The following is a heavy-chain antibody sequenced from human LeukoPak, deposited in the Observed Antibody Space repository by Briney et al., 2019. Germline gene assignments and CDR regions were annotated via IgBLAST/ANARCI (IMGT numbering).Heavy chain of an antibody. J-gene: IGHJ3*02. CDR1: GGSISSGDYY. D-gene: IGHD7-27*01. CDR3: ARVRQLGILSLFDI. CDR2: IYYSGST. Sequence: PSQTLSLTCTVSGGSISSGDYYWSWIRQPPGKGLEWIGYIYYSGSTYYNPSLKSRVTISVDTSKNQFSLKLSSVTAADTAVYYCARVRQLGILSLFDIWGQGTMVTVSS. V-gene: IGHV4-30-4*08.